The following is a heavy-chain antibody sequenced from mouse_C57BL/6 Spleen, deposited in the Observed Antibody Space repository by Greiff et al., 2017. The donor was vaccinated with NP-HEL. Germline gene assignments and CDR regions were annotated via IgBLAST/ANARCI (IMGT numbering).Heavy chain of an antibody. CDR2: IYPGDGDT. J-gene: IGHJ4*01. Sequence: VQLQQSGAELVKPGASVKISCKASGYAFSSYWMNWVKQRPGKGLEWIGQIYPGDGDTNYNGKFKGKATLTADKSSSTAYMQLSSLTSEDSAVYFCARDGNYGRGYYAMDYWGQGTSVTVSS. V-gene: IGHV1-80*01. CDR1: GYAFSSYW. CDR3: ARDGNYGRGYYAMDY. D-gene: IGHD2-1*01.